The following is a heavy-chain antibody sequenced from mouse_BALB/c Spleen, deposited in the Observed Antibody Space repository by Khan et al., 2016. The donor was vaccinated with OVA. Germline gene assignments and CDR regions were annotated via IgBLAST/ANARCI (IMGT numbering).Heavy chain of an antibody. CDR3: ARGNYYGYYFDY. Sequence: EVQLQESGPGLVKPSQSLSLTCTVTGYSITSNYAWNWIRQFPGNKLEWMGYISYSCSTTYNPSLKSRISITRDTSKNQFFLQLKSVTTEDTATYYCARGNYYGYYFDYWGQGTSLTVSS. J-gene: IGHJ2*02. CDR2: ISYSCST. V-gene: IGHV3-2*02. CDR1: GYSITSNYA. D-gene: IGHD1-1*01.